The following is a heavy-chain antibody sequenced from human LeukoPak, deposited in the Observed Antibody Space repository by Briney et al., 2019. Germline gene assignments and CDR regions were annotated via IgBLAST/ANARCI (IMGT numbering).Heavy chain of an antibody. Sequence: GGSLRLFCAASGFTFSSYWMSWVRQAPGKGLEWVANIKEDGSEKYYVDSVKGRFTISRDNAKNLLYLQVNSLRAEDTAVYYCARVGGWLQVYFDYWGQGTLVTVSS. J-gene: IGHJ4*02. D-gene: IGHD6-19*01. V-gene: IGHV3-7*03. CDR3: ARVGGWLQVYFDY. CDR1: GFTFSSYW. CDR2: IKEDGSEK.